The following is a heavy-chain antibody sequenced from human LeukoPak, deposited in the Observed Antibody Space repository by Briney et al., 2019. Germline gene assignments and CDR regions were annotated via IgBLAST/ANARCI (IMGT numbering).Heavy chain of an antibody. Sequence: PGGSLRLSCAASGFTFSSYSMNWVRQAPGKGLEWVSSISSSSSYIYYADSVKGRFTISRDNAKNSLYLQMNSLRAEDTAVYYCARVKWGCSGGSCYPLYYFDYWGQGTLVTVSS. CDR3: ARVKWGCSGGSCYPLYYFDY. D-gene: IGHD2-15*01. V-gene: IGHV3-21*01. CDR1: GFTFSSYS. J-gene: IGHJ4*02. CDR2: ISSSSSYI.